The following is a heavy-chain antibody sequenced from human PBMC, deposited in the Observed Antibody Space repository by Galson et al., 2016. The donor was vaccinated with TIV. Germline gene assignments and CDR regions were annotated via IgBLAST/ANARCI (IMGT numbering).Heavy chain of an antibody. Sequence: TLSLTCTVSGASITSGSYYWSWIRQPAGSGLEWIGRIYTTGTTNYNTSLESRDTISVDTSKNHFSLKLTSVTAADTAVYYCARESSDYYYYMDVWGKGTTVTVSS. CDR2: IYTTGTT. CDR1: GASITSGSYY. V-gene: IGHV4-61*02. CDR3: ARESSDYYYYMDV. D-gene: IGHD3-10*01. J-gene: IGHJ6*03.